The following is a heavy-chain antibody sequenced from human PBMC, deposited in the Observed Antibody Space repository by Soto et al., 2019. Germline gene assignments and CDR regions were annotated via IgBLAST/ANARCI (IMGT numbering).Heavy chain of an antibody. CDR3: ASRYSGYDGLDY. Sequence: SETLSLTCAVYGGSFSGYYWSWIRQPPGKGLEWIGEINHSGSTNYNPSLKSRVTISVDTSKNQFSLKLSSVTAADTAVYYCASRYSGYDGLDYWGQGTLVTVSS. D-gene: IGHD5-12*01. CDR1: GGSFSGYY. V-gene: IGHV4-34*01. CDR2: INHSGST. J-gene: IGHJ4*02.